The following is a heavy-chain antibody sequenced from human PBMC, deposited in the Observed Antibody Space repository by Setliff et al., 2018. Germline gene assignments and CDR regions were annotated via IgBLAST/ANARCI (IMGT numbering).Heavy chain of an antibody. V-gene: IGHV4-34*01. CDR1: GGSFSDYY. CDR3: AKFGPLDLTGDWAFDN. D-gene: IGHD7-27*01. CDR2: INHSGST. J-gene: IGHJ4*02. Sequence: SETLSLTCTVYGGSFSDYYWGWVRQPPGKGLEWIGEINHSGSTNYIPSLKSRVTISVDTSKKQFSLKLSSVTAADTAVYYCAKFGPLDLTGDWAFDNWGQGTLVTVSS.